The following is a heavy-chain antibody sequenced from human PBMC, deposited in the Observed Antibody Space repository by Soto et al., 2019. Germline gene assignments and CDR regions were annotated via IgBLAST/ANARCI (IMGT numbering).Heavy chain of an antibody. Sequence: QVQLVQSEAEVKKPGSSVKVSCKASGGTFSSYTISWVRQAPGQGLEWMGRIIPILGIANYAQKFQGRVTITADKSTRTAYMELSSLRSEDTAVYYCASSLVDTAMDSDYWGQGTLVTVSS. CDR2: IIPILGIA. V-gene: IGHV1-69*02. CDR1: GGTFSSYT. D-gene: IGHD5-18*01. J-gene: IGHJ4*02. CDR3: ASSLVDTAMDSDY.